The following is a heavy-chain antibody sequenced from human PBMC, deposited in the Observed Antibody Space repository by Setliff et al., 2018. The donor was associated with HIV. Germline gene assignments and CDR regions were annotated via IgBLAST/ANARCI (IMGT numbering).Heavy chain of an antibody. J-gene: IGHJ4*02. Sequence: GESLKISCAASGFTVSSHYMGWVRQAPGKGLEWVSTIYSDGSTYHADSVKGRFTLSRDTSKNTLSLQMNSLRPEDTAVFYCARVRLYSSALDYWGQGTLVTVSS. CDR2: IYSDGST. D-gene: IGHD3-22*01. CDR1: GFTVSSHY. CDR3: ARVRLYSSALDY. V-gene: IGHV3-66*02.